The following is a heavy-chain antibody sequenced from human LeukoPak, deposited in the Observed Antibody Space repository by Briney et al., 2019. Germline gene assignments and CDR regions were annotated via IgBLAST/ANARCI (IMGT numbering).Heavy chain of an antibody. CDR1: GFTFGDYA. Sequence: GGSLRLSCTASGFTFGDYAMSWVRQAPGKGLEWVGFIRSKAYGGTTEYAASVKGRFTISRDDSKSIAYLQMNSLKTEDTAVYYCTRVVGRFLALDYWGQGTLVTVS. CDR3: TRVVGRFLALDY. D-gene: IGHD3-3*01. CDR2: IRSKAYGGTT. J-gene: IGHJ4*02. V-gene: IGHV3-49*04.